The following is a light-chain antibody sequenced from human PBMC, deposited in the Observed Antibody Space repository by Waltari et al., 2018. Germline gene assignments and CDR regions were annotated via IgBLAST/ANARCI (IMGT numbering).Light chain of an antibody. Sequence: DIQMTQSPSTLSASVGARVTITCRASQSISSWLAWYPQKPGKAPKLLIYKASSLESGVPSRFSGSGSGTEFTLTISSLQPDDFATYYCQQYNSYSITFGQGTRLEIK. V-gene: IGKV1-5*03. CDR3: QQYNSYSIT. CDR1: QSISSW. CDR2: KAS. J-gene: IGKJ5*01.